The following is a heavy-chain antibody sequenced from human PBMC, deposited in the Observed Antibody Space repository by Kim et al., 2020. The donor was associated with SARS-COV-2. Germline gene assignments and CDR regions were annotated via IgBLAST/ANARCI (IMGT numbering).Heavy chain of an antibody. Sequence: SQTLSLTCAISGDSVSSNSAAWNWIRQSPSGGLEWLGRTYYRSKWYNDYAVSVKSRITINPDTSKNQFSLQLNSVTPGDTAVYYCARAETNYYDSSGYHWYYFDYWGQGTLVTVSS. V-gene: IGHV6-1*01. D-gene: IGHD3-22*01. CDR3: ARAETNYYDSSGYHWYYFDY. CDR2: TYYRSKWYN. J-gene: IGHJ4*02. CDR1: GDSVSSNSAA.